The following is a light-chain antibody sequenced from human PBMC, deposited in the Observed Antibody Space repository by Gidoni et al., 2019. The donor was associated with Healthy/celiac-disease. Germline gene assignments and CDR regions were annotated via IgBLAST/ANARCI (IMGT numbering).Light chain of an antibody. V-gene: IGKV3-11*02. CDR2: DAS. J-gene: IGKJ5*01. CDR1: QIVSSY. CDR3: QQRSNWPPST. Sequence: ELVLTQSPATLSLSPGARATLSCSASQIVSSYLAWYQQKPGEAPRHLTYDASNRATGIPDRLSGSGCGRDLTLTISSREHEDVAVNYCQQRSNWPPSTFGQGTRLEIK.